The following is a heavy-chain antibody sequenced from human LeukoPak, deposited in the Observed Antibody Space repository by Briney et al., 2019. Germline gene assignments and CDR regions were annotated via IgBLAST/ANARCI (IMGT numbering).Heavy chain of an antibody. Sequence: GGSLRLSCAASGFTFSGYGMHWVRQAPGKGLEWVAFIRYDGSNKYYADSVKGRFTISRDNSKNTLYLQMNSLRAEDTAVYYCAKAARGAVAGYYWGQGTLVTVSS. V-gene: IGHV3-30*02. D-gene: IGHD6-19*01. CDR2: IRYDGSNK. J-gene: IGHJ4*02. CDR1: GFTFSGYG. CDR3: AKAARGAVAGYY.